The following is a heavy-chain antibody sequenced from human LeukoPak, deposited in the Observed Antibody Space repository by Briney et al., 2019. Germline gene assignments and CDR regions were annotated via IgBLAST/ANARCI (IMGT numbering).Heavy chain of an antibody. CDR3: AKASQRYFDL. J-gene: IGHJ2*01. CDR2: ISGSGGTT. Sequence: GGSLRLSCAASGFTFSSYSMNWVRQAPGKGLEWVSAISGSGGTTLYADSVKGRFTISRDNSKSTLYLQMNSLRAEDTAVYYCAKASQRYFDLWGRGTLVTVSS. V-gene: IGHV3-23*01. CDR1: GFTFSSYS.